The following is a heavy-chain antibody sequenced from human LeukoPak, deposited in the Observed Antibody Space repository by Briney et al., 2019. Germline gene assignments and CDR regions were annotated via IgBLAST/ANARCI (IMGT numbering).Heavy chain of an antibody. Sequence: GEPLKISCQGSGYSFTSYWSGWVRQMPGKGLGWMGIIYPGDSDTRYSPSFQGQVTISADKSISTAYLQWSSLKASDTAMYDCASQSSYSYGYDYWGQGTLVTVSS. CDR2: IYPGDSDT. V-gene: IGHV5-51*01. J-gene: IGHJ4*02. CDR3: ASQSSYSYGYDY. CDR1: GYSFTSYW. D-gene: IGHD5-18*01.